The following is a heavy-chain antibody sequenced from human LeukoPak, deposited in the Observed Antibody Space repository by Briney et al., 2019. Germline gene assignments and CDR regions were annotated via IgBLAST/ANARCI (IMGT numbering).Heavy chain of an antibody. D-gene: IGHD3-22*01. V-gene: IGHV4-4*07. Sequence: SETLSLTCTVSGGSISSYYWSWIRQPAGKGLEWIGRIYTSGSTNYNPSLKSRVTMSVDTSKNQFSLKLSSVTAADTAVYYCARENPLHTYYYDSSGYYFDYWGQGTLVTVSS. CDR2: IYTSGST. CDR1: GGSISSYY. J-gene: IGHJ4*02. CDR3: ARENPLHTYYYDSSGYYFDY.